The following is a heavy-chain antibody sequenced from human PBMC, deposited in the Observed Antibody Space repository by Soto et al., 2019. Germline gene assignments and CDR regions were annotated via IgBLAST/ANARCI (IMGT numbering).Heavy chain of an antibody. V-gene: IGHV3-48*01. CDR2: ISSSSSTI. Sequence: GGSLRLSCAASGFTFSSYSMNWVRQAPGKGLEWVSYISSSSSTIYYADSVKGRFTISRDNAKNSLYLQMNSLRAEDTAVYYCARANTYYDFWSGLLDLGYMDVWGKGTTVTVSS. CDR1: GFTFSSYS. D-gene: IGHD3-3*01. CDR3: ARANTYYDFWSGLLDLGYMDV. J-gene: IGHJ6*03.